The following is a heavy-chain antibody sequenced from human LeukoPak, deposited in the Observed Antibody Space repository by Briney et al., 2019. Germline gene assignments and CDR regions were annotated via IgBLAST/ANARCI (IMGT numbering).Heavy chain of an antibody. J-gene: IGHJ3*02. CDR1: GFTFSSYS. V-gene: IGHV3-21*01. CDR3: ARELEKDSVSDDDAFDI. D-gene: IGHD1-1*01. CDR2: ISSSSSYI. Sequence: GGSLRLSCAASGFTFSSYSMNWVRQAPGKGLEWVSSISSSSSYIYYADSVKGRFTISRDNAKNSLYLQMNSLRAEDTAVYYCARELEKDSVSDDDAFDIWGQGTMVTVSS.